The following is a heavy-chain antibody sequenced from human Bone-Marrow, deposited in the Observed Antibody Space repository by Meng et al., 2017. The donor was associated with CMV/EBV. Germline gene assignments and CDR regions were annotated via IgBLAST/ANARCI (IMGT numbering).Heavy chain of an antibody. D-gene: IGHD2-2*01. V-gene: IGHV3-21*01. CDR1: GFTFSSYS. Sequence: GGSLRLSCAASGFTFSSYSMNWVRQVPGKGLEWVSSISSSSSYIHYADSVKGRFSISRDNAKNSPYLQMSSLSAEETSVYYCAREVGYGMDVWGQGTTVTVSS. CDR2: ISSSSSYI. J-gene: IGHJ6*02. CDR3: AREVGYGMDV.